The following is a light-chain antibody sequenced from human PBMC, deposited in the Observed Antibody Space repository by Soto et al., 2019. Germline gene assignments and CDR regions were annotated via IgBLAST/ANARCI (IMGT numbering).Light chain of an antibody. V-gene: IGKV3-15*01. J-gene: IGKJ5*01. CDR2: GAS. CDR3: QQYNNWPPIT. Sequence: DIVLTQSPATLSLSPGERATLSCRASQSVSTNLAWYQQKPGQAPRLLIYGASTRAADIPARFSGSGSGTEFTLTISSLQSEDFAIYYCQQYNNWPPITFGQGTRLEIK. CDR1: QSVSTN.